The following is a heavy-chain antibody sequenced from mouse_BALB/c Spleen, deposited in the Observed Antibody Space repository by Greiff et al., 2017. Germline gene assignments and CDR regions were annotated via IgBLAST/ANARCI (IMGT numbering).Heavy chain of an antibody. J-gene: IGHJ4*01. CDR2: ISYDGSN. CDR1: GYSITSGYY. CDR3: ARDGTVDGVDY. V-gene: IGHV3-6*02. Sequence: DVQLQESGPGLVKPSQSLSLTCSVTGYSITSGYYWNWIRQFPGNKLEWMGYISYDGSNNYNPSLKNRISITRDTSKNQFFLKLNSVTTEDTATYYCARDGTVDGVDYWGQGTSVTVSS. D-gene: IGHD1-1*01.